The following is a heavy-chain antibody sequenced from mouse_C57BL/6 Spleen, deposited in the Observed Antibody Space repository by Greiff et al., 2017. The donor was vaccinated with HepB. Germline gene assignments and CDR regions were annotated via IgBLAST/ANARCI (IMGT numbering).Heavy chain of an antibody. CDR3: ARKITTVVADYWYFDV. V-gene: IGHV2-9-1*01. Sequence: VKLMESGPGLVAPSQSLSITCTVSGFSLTSYAISWVRQPPGKGLEWLGVIWTGGGTNYNSALKSRLSISKDNSKSQVFLKMNSLQTDDTARYYCARKITTVVADYWYFDVWGTGTTVTVSS. D-gene: IGHD1-1*01. CDR1: GFSLTSYA. J-gene: IGHJ1*03. CDR2: IWTGGGT.